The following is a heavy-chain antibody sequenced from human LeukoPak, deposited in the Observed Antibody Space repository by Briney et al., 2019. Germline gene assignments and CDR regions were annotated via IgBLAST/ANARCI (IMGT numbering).Heavy chain of an antibody. Sequence: ASVKVSCTASGYTFTSYDINWVRQATGQGLEWMGWMNPNNGNTDFAQKFQGRVTMTRNTSISTVYMELSSLRSEDTAVYYCARGSSGDYWGQGSLVTVSS. CDR1: GYTFTSYD. D-gene: IGHD6-19*01. V-gene: IGHV1-8*01. CDR2: MNPNNGNT. CDR3: ARGSSGDY. J-gene: IGHJ4*02.